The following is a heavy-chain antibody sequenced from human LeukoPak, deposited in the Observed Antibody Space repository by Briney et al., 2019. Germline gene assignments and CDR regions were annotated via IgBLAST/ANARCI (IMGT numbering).Heavy chain of an antibody. CDR1: GFTFSSYG. CDR2: ISGSGGST. J-gene: IGHJ3*02. D-gene: IGHD2-21*02. V-gene: IGHV3-23*01. Sequence: GGSLRLSCAASGFTFSSYGMSWVRQAPGKGLEWVSAISGSGGSTYYADSVKGRFTISRDNSKNTLYLQMNSLRAEDTAVYYCAKEGIVVVTANDAFDIWGQGTMVTVSS. CDR3: AKEGIVVVTANDAFDI.